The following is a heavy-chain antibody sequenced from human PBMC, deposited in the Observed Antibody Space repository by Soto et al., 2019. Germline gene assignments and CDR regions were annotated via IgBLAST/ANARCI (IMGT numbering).Heavy chain of an antibody. CDR1: GGSFGNSA. CDR3: STGVIWIGYFTVDS. Sequence: SVKVSCKASGGSFGNSAINWVRQTPGQGLEWLGGFIPVYRTLNYAQKFQGRVTITADESTGKAFMTLSSLASDDTAVYYCSTGVIWIGYFTVDSWGQGTRVTVSS. V-gene: IGHV1-69*13. J-gene: IGHJ4*02. D-gene: IGHD3-3*01. CDR2: FIPVYRTL.